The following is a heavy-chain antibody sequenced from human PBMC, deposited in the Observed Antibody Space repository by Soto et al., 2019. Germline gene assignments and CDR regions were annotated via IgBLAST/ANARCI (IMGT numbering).Heavy chain of an antibody. CDR3: ARYSSGSYGGNWFDP. CDR2: ITPYNTNT. Sequence: ASVKVSCKASGYTFTSFGISWVRQAPGQGLEWMGWITPYNTNTHYAQNLQGRVTMTADTSTSTAYMELRSLRSDDTAVYYCARYSSGSYGGNWFDPWGQGTLVTVSS. CDR1: GYTFTSFG. J-gene: IGHJ5*02. V-gene: IGHV1-18*01. D-gene: IGHD6-19*01.